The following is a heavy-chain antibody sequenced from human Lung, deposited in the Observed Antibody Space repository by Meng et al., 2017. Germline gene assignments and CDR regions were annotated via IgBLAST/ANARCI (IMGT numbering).Heavy chain of an antibody. CDR3: ARGRHCSSTTCYLSDS. CDR2: TSTYNSNR. V-gene: IGHV1-18*01. D-gene: IGHD2-2*01. J-gene: IGHJ4*02. Sequence: QVHLVQAGPEVRKPGAEVKGSCQAAGYSFTNYGINWVRQAPGKGLEWMGWTSTYNSNRNYAQSLQGRVTMTTDTSTTTAYMELRSLTFDDTAVYYCARGRHCSSTTCYLSDSWGQGTLVTVSS. CDR1: GYSFTNYG.